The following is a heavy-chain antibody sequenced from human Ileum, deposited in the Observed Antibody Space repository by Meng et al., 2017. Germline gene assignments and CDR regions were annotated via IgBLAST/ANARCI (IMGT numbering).Heavy chain of an antibody. J-gene: IGHJ4*02. V-gene: IGHV3-23*01. CDR1: GFTFSIYA. D-gene: IGHD2-8*01. CDR3: ARGNGGPGHFDY. Sequence: GGSLRLSCAASGFTFSIYAMSWVRQAPGKGLEWVSAVGGIDGNTYYADSVGGRFTITRDNSKNTVYLQMNSLRAEDAALYYWARGNGGPGHFDYWGQGTLVTVSS. CDR2: VGGIDGNT.